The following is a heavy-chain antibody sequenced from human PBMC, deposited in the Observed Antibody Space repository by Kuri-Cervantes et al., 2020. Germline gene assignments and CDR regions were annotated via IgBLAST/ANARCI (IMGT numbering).Heavy chain of an antibody. V-gene: IGHV3-30-3*01. D-gene: IGHD1-26*01. J-gene: IGHJ5*02. CDR2: ISYDGNSK. CDR3: ARDTSVGRNWFDP. CDR1: GFTFNNYA. Sequence: GESLKISCAASGFTFNNYAMHWVRQAPGKGLEWVTVISYDGNSKYYTDSVKGRFTISRDNSKNTPYLQMNSLRAEDTAVYYCARDTSVGRNWFDPWGQGTLVTVSS.